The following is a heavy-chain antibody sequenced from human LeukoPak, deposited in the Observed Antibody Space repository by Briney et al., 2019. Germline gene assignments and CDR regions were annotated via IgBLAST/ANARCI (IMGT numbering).Heavy chain of an antibody. CDR3: ARHYYDSSGYVDY. J-gene: IGHJ4*02. Sequence: GGSLRLSCAASGFTFSSYSMNWVRQAPGKGLEWVSYISSSSSTIYYADSVKGRFTISRDDAKNSLYLQMNSLRAEDTAVYYCARHYYDSSGYVDYWGQGTLVTVSS. D-gene: IGHD3-22*01. V-gene: IGHV3-48*04. CDR2: ISSSSSTI. CDR1: GFTFSSYS.